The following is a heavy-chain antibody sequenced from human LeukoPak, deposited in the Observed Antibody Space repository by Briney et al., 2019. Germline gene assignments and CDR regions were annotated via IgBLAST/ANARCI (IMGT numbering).Heavy chain of an antibody. Sequence: PGGSLRLSCAASGFTFSSYGMHWVRQAPGKGLEWVAVISYDGSNKYYADSVKGRFTISRDNSKNTVYLRMNSLRAEDTAVYYCARDLAISTSCFDYWGQGTLVTVSS. CDR3: ARDLAISTSCFDY. V-gene: IGHV3-30*03. CDR2: ISYDGSNK. CDR1: GFTFSSYG. D-gene: IGHD2-2*01. J-gene: IGHJ4*02.